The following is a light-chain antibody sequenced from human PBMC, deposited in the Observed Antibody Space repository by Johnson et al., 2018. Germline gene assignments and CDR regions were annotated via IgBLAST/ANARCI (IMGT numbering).Light chain of an antibody. J-gene: IGLJ1*01. CDR1: SSNIGNNY. V-gene: IGLV1-51*02. CDR2: ENN. Sequence: QSVLTQPPSVSAAPGQKVTISCSGSSSNIGNNYVSWYQQLPGTAPKLLIYENNKRPSGIPDRFSGSKSGTSATLGITGLQPWDEADYYCGTWDSSLSAGKVFGTGTKVTVL. CDR3: GTWDSSLSAGKV.